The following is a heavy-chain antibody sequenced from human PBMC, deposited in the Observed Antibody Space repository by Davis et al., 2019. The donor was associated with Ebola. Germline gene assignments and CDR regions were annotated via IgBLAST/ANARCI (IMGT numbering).Heavy chain of an antibody. Sequence: GESLKISCAGSGFTFSYYAMSWVRQAPGKGLEWVSYISSSGSTIYYADSVKGRFTISRDNAKNSLYLQMNSLRAEDTAVYYCARGAGYFQHWGQGTLVTVSS. CDR1: GFTFSYYA. CDR2: ISSSGSTI. V-gene: IGHV3-11*01. CDR3: ARGAGYFQH. J-gene: IGHJ1*01.